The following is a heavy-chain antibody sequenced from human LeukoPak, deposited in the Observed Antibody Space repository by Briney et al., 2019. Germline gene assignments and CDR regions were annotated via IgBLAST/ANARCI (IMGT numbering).Heavy chain of an antibody. CDR2: IYSGGST. Sequence: GGSLRLSCAASGFTVSSNYMSWVRQAPGKGLEWVSVIYSGGSTYYADSVRGRFTISRDNSKNTLYLQMNSLRAEDTAVYYCARESHYGDYYYFDYWGQGTLVTVSS. CDR3: ARESHYGDYYYFDY. D-gene: IGHD4-17*01. CDR1: GFTVSSNY. V-gene: IGHV3-66*01. J-gene: IGHJ4*02.